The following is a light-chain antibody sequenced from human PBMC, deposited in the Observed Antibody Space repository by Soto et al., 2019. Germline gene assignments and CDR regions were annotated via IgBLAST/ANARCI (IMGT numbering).Light chain of an antibody. J-gene: IGKJ1*01. CDR3: QHYNSYSEA. CDR1: QSISSW. Sequence: DIQMTQSPSTLSASVGDRVTITCRASQSISSWVAWYQQKPGKAPKLLIYKASTLKSGVPSRFSGSGSGTEFTLTISSLQPDDFATYYCQHYNSYSEAFGQRTNVDI. V-gene: IGKV1-5*03. CDR2: KAS.